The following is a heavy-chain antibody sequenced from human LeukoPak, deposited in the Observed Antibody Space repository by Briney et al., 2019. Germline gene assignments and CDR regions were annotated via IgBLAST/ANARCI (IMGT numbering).Heavy chain of an antibody. V-gene: IGHV3-23*01. J-gene: IGHJ4*02. CDR3: AKDARRTSGWYFFDY. CDR2: ISDSGSLT. Sequence: PGRSLRLSCAASGFAFSSQAMGWVRQAPGKGLEWVSVISDSGSLTYYADSVKGRFTISRDNSKNTLFLQMNSLRAEDTAVYYCAKDARRTSGWYFFDYWGQGALVTVSS. D-gene: IGHD6-19*01. CDR1: GFAFSSQA.